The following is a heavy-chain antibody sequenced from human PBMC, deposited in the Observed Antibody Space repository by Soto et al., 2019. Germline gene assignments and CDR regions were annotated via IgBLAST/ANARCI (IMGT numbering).Heavy chain of an antibody. Sequence: EVQLVESGGGLVKPGGSLRLSCAASGFTFSSYSMNWVRQAPGKGLEWVSSISSSSSYIYYADSVKGRFTITRDNAKNSLYLQMNSLRAEDTAVYYCARDRKQLGGRHGGMDVWGQGTTVTVSS. CDR2: ISSSSSYI. J-gene: IGHJ6*02. V-gene: IGHV3-21*01. CDR1: GFTFSSYS. D-gene: IGHD6-6*01. CDR3: ARDRKQLGGRHGGMDV.